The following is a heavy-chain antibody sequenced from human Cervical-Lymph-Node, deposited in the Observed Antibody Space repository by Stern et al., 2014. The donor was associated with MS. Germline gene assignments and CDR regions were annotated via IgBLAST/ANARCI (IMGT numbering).Heavy chain of an antibody. CDR1: GGTFRNDG. Sequence: MQLVESGTEVKKPGSSVKVSCKASGGTFRNDGISWVRQAPGPGLERIGGFLPLFGTSSYAHKFQGRVTISADASMTTAYMELNSLRFDDAGVYYCARPLVPFPGALDIWGQGTMIIVSS. V-gene: IGHV1-69*01. J-gene: IGHJ3*02. CDR3: ARPLVPFPGALDI. CDR2: FLPLFGTS. D-gene: IGHD3-3*02.